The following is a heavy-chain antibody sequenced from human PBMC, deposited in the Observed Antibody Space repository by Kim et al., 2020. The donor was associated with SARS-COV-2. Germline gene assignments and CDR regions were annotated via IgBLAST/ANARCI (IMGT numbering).Heavy chain of an antibody. Sequence: GGSLSLSCAASGFTFSSYAMHWVRQAPGKGLEWVAVISYDGSNKYYADSVKGRFTISRDNSKNTLYLQMNSLRAEDTAVYYCARCGGDCRLYYFDYWGQGTLVTVSS. V-gene: IGHV3-30*04. D-gene: IGHD2-21*02. CDR3: ARCGGDCRLYYFDY. CDR1: GFTFSSYA. CDR2: ISYDGSNK. J-gene: IGHJ4*02.